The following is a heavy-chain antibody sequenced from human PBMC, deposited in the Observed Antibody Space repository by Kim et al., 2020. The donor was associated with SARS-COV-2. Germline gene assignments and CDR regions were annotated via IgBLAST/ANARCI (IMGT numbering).Heavy chain of an antibody. CDR2: IWYDGSNK. Sequence: GGSLRLSCAASGFTFSSYAMHWVRQAPGKGLEWVAVIWYDGSNKYYADSVKGRFTISRDNSKNTLYLQMNSLRAEDTAVYYCAKAGYSYGYRSTYFDYLGQGTLVSVSS. V-gene: IGHV3-33*06. J-gene: IGHJ4*02. D-gene: IGHD5-18*01. CDR1: GFTFSSYA. CDR3: AKAGYSYGYRSTYFDY.